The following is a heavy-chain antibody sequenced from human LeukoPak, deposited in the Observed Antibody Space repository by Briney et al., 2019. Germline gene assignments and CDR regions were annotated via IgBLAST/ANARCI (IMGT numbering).Heavy chain of an antibody. CDR3: ASSGIVGASLGY. CDR1: GDSVSSNSAA. J-gene: IGHJ4*02. D-gene: IGHD1-26*01. CDR2: TYYRSKWYK. Sequence: SQTLSLTCAISGDSVSSNSAAWNWIRQSPSRGLEWLGRTYYRSKWYKDYAVSEKSRMTINPDTSKNQFSLQLNSVTPGDTAVYYCASSGIVGASLGYWGQGTLVTVSS. V-gene: IGHV6-1*01.